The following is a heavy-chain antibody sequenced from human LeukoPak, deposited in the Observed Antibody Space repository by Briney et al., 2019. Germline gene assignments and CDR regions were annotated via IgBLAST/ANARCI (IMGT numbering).Heavy chain of an antibody. CDR2: IYSGGST. CDR1: GFTVSSNY. V-gene: IGHV3-53*01. CDR3: ARVPDYSNYDYFDY. Sequence: PGGSPRLSCAASGFTVSSNYMSWVRQAPGKGLEWVSVIYSGGSTYYADSVKGRFTISRDNSKNTLYLQMNSLRAEDTAVYYCARVPDYSNYDYFDYWGQGTLVTVSS. D-gene: IGHD4-11*01. J-gene: IGHJ4*02.